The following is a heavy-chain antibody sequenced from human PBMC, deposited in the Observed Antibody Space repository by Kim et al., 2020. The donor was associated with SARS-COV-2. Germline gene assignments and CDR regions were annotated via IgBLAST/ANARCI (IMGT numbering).Heavy chain of an antibody. D-gene: IGHD3-3*01. CDR2: ISGSGGST. Sequence: GGSLRLSCAASGFTFSSYAMSWVRQAPGKGLEWVSAISGSGGSTYYADSVKGRFTISRDNSKNTLYLQMNSLRAEDTAVYYCAKDPTQIFAPTRGDFDLWGRGTLVTVSS. V-gene: IGHV3-23*01. CDR3: AKDPTQIFAPTRGDFDL. J-gene: IGHJ2*01. CDR1: GFTFSSYA.